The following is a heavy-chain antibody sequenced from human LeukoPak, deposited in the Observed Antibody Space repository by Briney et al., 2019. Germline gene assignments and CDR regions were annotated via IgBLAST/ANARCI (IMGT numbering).Heavy chain of an antibody. J-gene: IGHJ3*02. D-gene: IGHD4-17*01. CDR1: GFTFSSYG. CDR2: IWYDGSNK. V-gene: IGHV3-33*01. CDR3: ARDRYGDYVNAFDI. Sequence: GGSLRLSCAASGFTFSSYGMHWVRQAPGKGLEWVAVIWYDGSNKYYADSVKSRFTISRDNSKNTLYLQMNSLRAEDTAVYYCARDRYGDYVNAFDIWGQGTMVTVSS.